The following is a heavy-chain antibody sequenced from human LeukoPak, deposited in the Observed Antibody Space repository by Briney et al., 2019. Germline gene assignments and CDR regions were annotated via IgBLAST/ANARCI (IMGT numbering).Heavy chain of an antibody. D-gene: IGHD6-19*01. CDR1: GFTFSSYG. CDR3: AKDGYTEWLGLYYFDY. Sequence: GGSLRLPCAASGFTFSSYGMHWVRQAPGKGLEWVAVISYDGSNKYYADSVKGRFTISRDNSKNTLFLQMNSLRAEDTAVYYCAKDGYTEWLGLYYFDYWGQGTLVTVSS. J-gene: IGHJ4*02. V-gene: IGHV3-30*18. CDR2: ISYDGSNK.